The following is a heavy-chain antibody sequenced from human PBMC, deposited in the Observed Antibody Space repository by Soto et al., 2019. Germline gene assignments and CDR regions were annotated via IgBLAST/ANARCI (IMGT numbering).Heavy chain of an antibody. J-gene: IGHJ3*02. D-gene: IGHD3-22*01. Sequence: SETLSLTCTVSGGSISSSSYYWGWILQAPGKGLEWIGSIYYSGSTYYNPSLKSRVTISVDTYKNQFSLNLSSVTAADTAVYYSARVFYYYDSSVYSVGYDPFDIWGQGXMVTVSS. CDR3: ARVFYYYDSSVYSVGYDPFDI. CDR2: IYYSGST. V-gene: IGHV4-39*01. CDR1: GGSISSSSYY.